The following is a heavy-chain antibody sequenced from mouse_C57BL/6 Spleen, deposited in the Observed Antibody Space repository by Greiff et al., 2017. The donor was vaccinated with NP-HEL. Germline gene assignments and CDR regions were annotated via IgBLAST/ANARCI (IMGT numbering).Heavy chain of an antibody. CDR2: IYPRDGDT. D-gene: IGHD1-1*01. CDR1: GYAFSSYW. CDR3: ARPSTVVAGNYFDY. J-gene: IGHJ2*01. V-gene: IGHV1-80*01. Sequence: VQLQQSGAELVKPGASVKISCKASGYAFSSYWMNWVKQRPGKGLEWIGQIYPRDGDTNYNGKFKGKATLTADKSSSTAYMQLSSLTSEDSAVYFCARPSTVVAGNYFDYWGQGTTLTVSS.